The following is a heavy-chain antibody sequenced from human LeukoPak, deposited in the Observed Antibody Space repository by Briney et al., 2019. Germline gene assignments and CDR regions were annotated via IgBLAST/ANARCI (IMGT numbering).Heavy chain of an antibody. Sequence: ASVKVSCKASGYTFTSYGISWVRQAPGQGLEWMGWISAYNGNTNYAQKLQGRVTMTTDTSTSTAYMELRSLRSDDTAVYYCATASQWTTTEKVVYYYYYGMDVWGQGTTVTVSS. J-gene: IGHJ6*02. D-gene: IGHD6-19*01. CDR2: ISAYNGNT. CDR1: GYTFTSYG. CDR3: ATASQWTTTEKVVYYYYYGMDV. V-gene: IGHV1-18*01.